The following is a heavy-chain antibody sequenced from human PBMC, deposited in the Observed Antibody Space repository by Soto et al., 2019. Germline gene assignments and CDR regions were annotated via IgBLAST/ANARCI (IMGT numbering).Heavy chain of an antibody. V-gene: IGHV3-30*18. Sequence: GGSLRLSCAASGFTFSSYGMHWVRQAPGKGLEWVAVISYDGSNKYYADSVKGRFTISRDNSKNTLYLQMNSLRAEDTAVYYCAKDLSRYDFLSGYYEFLSADMDVRAKRTTVTGSS. D-gene: IGHD3-3*01. CDR3: AKDLSRYDFLSGYYEFLSADMDV. CDR1: GFTFSSYG. CDR2: ISYDGSNK. J-gene: IGHJ6*03.